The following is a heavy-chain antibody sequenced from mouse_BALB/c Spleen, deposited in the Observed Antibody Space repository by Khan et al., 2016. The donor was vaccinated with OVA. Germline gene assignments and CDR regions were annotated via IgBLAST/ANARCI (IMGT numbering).Heavy chain of an antibody. V-gene: IGHV3-2*02. CDR2: INYSGST. D-gene: IGHD3-3*01. CDR3: AAGLAVWYLDV. Sequence: EVKLLESGPGLVKPSQSLSLTCTVTGYSITSDYAWNWIRQFPGNKLEWLGYINYSGSTGYNPSLKSRISITRDTSKNQFFLRLISGTTEDTSTYYCAAGLAVWYLDVWGKGTTVTVSS. J-gene: IGHJ1*03. CDR1: GYSITSDYA.